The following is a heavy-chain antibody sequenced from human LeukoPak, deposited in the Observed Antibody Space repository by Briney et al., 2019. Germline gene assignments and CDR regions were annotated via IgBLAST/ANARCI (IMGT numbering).Heavy chain of an antibody. J-gene: IGHJ4*02. D-gene: IGHD3-22*01. Sequence: ASVKVSCKASGGTFSSYAISWVRQAPGQGLEWMGGIIPIFGTANYAQKFQGRVTITADESTSTAYMELSSLRSEDTAVYYCARSGGRYYYDSSVDYWGQGTLVTVSS. V-gene: IGHV1-69*13. CDR1: GGTFSSYA. CDR2: IIPIFGTA. CDR3: ARSGGRYYYDSSVDY.